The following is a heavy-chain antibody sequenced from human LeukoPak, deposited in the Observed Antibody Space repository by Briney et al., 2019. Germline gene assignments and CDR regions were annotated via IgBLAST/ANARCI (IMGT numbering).Heavy chain of an antibody. J-gene: IGHJ5*02. CDR1: GFTFSSYG. Sequence: GGSLRLSCAASGFTFSSYGMHWVRQAPGKGLEWVAFIRYDGSNKYYADSVKGRFAISRDNSKNTLCLQMNSLRAEDTAVYYCAKTYYDFWSGYSWGQGTLVTVSS. CDR3: AKTYYDFWSGYS. V-gene: IGHV3-30*02. D-gene: IGHD3-3*01. CDR2: IRYDGSNK.